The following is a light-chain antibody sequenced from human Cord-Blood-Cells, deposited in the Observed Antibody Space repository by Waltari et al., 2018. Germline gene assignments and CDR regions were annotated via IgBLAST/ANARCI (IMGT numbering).Light chain of an antibody. CDR2: GAS. Sequence: DIVMTQSPATLSVSQGERATLSCRDSQSVSSNLAWYQQKPGQAPRLIRYGASTRATGIPARFSGSGSGTEFTLTISSLQSEDFAVYYCQQYNNWYSFGQGTKLEIK. CDR3: QQYNNWYS. CDR1: QSVSSN. V-gene: IGKV3-15*01. J-gene: IGKJ2*03.